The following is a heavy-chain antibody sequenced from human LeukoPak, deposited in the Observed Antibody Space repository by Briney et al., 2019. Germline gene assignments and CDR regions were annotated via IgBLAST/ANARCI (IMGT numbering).Heavy chain of an antibody. CDR2: ISDSFSSDI. J-gene: IGHJ3*02. CDR3: ASDGVGALPGDVFDI. D-gene: IGHD1-26*01. CDR1: GFSFSGYS. Sequence: GGSLRLSCAASGFSFSGYSMNWVRQAPGKGLEWVSFISDSFSSDIYYADSVKGRFTISRDNSKNSLYLQMNTLRAEDTAVYYCASDGVGALPGDVFDIWGQGTMVTVSS. V-gene: IGHV3-21*01.